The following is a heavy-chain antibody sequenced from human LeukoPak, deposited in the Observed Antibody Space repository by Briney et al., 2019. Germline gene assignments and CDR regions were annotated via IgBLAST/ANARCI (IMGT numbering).Heavy chain of an antibody. D-gene: IGHD6-13*01. CDR3: AKGGSSWSEIDY. CDR2: ISGSGGFT. CDR1: GFTFSSYA. V-gene: IGHV3-23*01. Sequence: GGSLRLSCAASGFTFSSYAMSWVRQTPGKGLEWVSGISGSGGFTYYADSVKGRFTISRDNSKNTLYLQMNSLRGDDTAVYYCAKGGSSWSEIDYWGQGSLVTVSS. J-gene: IGHJ4*02.